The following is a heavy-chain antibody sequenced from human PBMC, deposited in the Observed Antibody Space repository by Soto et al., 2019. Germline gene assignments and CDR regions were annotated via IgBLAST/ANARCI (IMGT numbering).Heavy chain of an antibody. CDR1: GGSISDDSY. J-gene: IGHJ5*01. V-gene: IGHV4-30-4*01. CDR3: ARDEYQLLSSVSWFDS. D-gene: IGHD2-2*01. CDR2: IYHTGNT. Sequence: PSETLSLTCTVSGGSISDDSYWSWIRQTPGKGLEWIGYIYHTGNTYYNPSLRSRVSISVDKSKIQFSLKLISVTAADTAVYFCARDEYQLLSSVSWFDSWGQGTLVTVSS.